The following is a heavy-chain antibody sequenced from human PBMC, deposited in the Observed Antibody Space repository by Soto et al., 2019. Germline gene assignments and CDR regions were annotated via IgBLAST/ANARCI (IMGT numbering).Heavy chain of an antibody. CDR1: GYTFTSYG. CDR3: ARGPIVVLPAAFGYYYYYGMDV. D-gene: IGHD2-2*01. V-gene: IGHV1-18*01. J-gene: IGHJ6*02. Sequence: ASVKVSCKASGYTFTSYGISWVRQAPGQGLEWMGWISAYNGNTNYAQKLQGRVTMTTDTSTSTAYMELRSLRSDDTAVYYCARGPIVVLPAAFGYYYYYGMDVWGQGTTVTVSS. CDR2: ISAYNGNT.